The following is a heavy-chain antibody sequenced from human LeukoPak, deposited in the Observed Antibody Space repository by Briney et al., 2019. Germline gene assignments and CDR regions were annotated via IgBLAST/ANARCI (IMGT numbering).Heavy chain of an antibody. CDR1: GGSISSYY. CDR2: IYYSGST. V-gene: IGHV4-59*01. J-gene: IGHJ3*02. Sequence: KSSETLSLTCTVSGGSISSYYWSWIRQPPGKGLEWIGYIYYSGSTNYNPSLKSRVTISVDTSKNQFSLKLSSVTAADTAVYYCARDLTYTPTGRGDAFDIWGQGTMVTVSS. CDR3: ARDLTYTPTGRGDAFDI. D-gene: IGHD2-2*02.